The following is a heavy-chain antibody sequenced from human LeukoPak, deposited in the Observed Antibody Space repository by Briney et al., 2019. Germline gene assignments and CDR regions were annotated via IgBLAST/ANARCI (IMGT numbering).Heavy chain of an antibody. V-gene: IGHV1-69*04. CDR1: GYTFSSHD. CDR2: IIPILGIA. Sequence: SVKVSCKASGYTFSSHDINWVRQAPGQGFEWMGRIIPILGIANYAQKFQGRVTITADKSTSTAYMELSSLRSEDTAVYYCARVVDDSRSDYFDYWGQGTLVTVSS. CDR3: ARVVDDSRSDYFDY. J-gene: IGHJ4*02. D-gene: IGHD3-22*01.